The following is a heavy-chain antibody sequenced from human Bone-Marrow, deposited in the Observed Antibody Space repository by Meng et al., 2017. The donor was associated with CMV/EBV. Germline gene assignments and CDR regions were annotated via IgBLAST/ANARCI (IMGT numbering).Heavy chain of an antibody. Sequence: ASVKVFCKASGYIFTAYYSLWVRQAPGQGLEYMGWINPNSAYTISTQKFQGRVTMTRDTSISTAYMELSWLTSDDTAVYYCVRDLKGTSVTTRGLYGMDVWGQGTTVTVSS. CDR2: INPNSAYT. CDR3: VRDLKGTSVTTRGLYGMDV. J-gene: IGHJ6*02. D-gene: IGHD4-11*01. CDR1: GYIFTAYY. V-gene: IGHV1-2*02.